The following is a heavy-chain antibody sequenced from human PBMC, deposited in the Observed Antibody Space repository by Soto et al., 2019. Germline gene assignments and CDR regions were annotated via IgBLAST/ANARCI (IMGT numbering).Heavy chain of an antibody. CDR2: KHHSGST. J-gene: IGHJ6*02. CDR3: AYGSGWWRLDD. D-gene: IGHD6-19*01. V-gene: IGHV4-4*02. CDR1: GGSINNGYW. Sequence: QVHLQESGPGLVKPSGTLSLTCGVSGGSINNGYWWTWVRQPPGKGLEWIGEKHHSGSTNYNLSLKSRVSISLDKSKNQFSLILSSVTAADTAVYYCAYGSGWWRLDDWGQGTTVTVSS.